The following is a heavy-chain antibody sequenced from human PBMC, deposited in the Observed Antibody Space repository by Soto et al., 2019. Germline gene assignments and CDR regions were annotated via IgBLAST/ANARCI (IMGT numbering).Heavy chain of an antibody. J-gene: IGHJ3*02. Sequence: SAPLTLTCTFTRGFIVREYWSWIRQPPGKGLEWIGYIYYIGSTNYNPSLKSRVTISVDTSKNQFSLKLTSVTAADTAVYYCARLPVDAFDIWGQGTMVT. CDR2: IYYIGST. CDR3: ARLPVDAFDI. D-gene: IGHD4-4*01. V-gene: IGHV4-59*08. CDR1: RGFIVREY.